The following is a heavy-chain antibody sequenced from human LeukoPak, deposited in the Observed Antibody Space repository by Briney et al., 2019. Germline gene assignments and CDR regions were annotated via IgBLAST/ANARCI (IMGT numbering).Heavy chain of an antibody. CDR2: ITSNGGSA. CDR3: VIVRGYFDSSGSDY. V-gene: IGHV3-64D*06. D-gene: IGHD3-9*01. CDR1: GFTFSSYT. J-gene: IGHJ4*02. Sequence: GGSLRLSCSASGFTFSSYTIHWVRQAPGKGLEFVSAITSNGGSAYYADSVKGRFTISRDNSKNTVYLQMSSLRAEDAAVYYCVIVRGYFDSSGSDYWGQGALVTVSS.